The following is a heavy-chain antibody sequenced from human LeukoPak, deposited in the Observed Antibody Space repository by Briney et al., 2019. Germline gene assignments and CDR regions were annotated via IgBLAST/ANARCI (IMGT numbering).Heavy chain of an antibody. D-gene: IGHD6-13*01. CDR2: INHSGST. Sequence: SETLSLTCAVYGVSFSGYYWSWIRQPPGKGLEWIGEINHSGSTNYNPSLKSRVTISVDTSQKQFSLRLSSVTAADTAVYYCARGRYLTTGGGAAAGFLDYWGQGTLVTVSS. CDR3: ARGRYLTTGGGAAAGFLDY. V-gene: IGHV4-34*01. J-gene: IGHJ4*02. CDR1: GVSFSGYY.